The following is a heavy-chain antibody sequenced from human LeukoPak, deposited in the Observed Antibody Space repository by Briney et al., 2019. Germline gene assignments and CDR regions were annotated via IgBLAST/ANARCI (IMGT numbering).Heavy chain of an antibody. D-gene: IGHD4-11*01. Sequence: TGGSLRLSCAASGFTFSSYSMNWVRQAPGKGLEWVSSISSSSSYIYYADSVKGRFAISRDNAKNSLYLQMNSLRAEDTAVYYCASADYGNYGFDYWGQGTLVTVSS. CDR1: GFTFSSYS. CDR2: ISSSSSYI. CDR3: ASADYGNYGFDY. V-gene: IGHV3-21*01. J-gene: IGHJ4*02.